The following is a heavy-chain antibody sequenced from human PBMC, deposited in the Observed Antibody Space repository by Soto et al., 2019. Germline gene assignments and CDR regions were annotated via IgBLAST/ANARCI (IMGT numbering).Heavy chain of an antibody. J-gene: IGHJ4*02. V-gene: IGHV3-21*01. CDR1: GFIFSSYS. CDR3: ARDPSYCPSPSCYFDY. D-gene: IGHD2-2*01. CDR2: VTSSSNYI. Sequence: EVQLVESGGGLVKSGGSLRLSCAASGFIFSSYSMNWVRQAPGKGLEWVSSVTSSSNYIYYADLLKGRFTISRDNAKNSLYLQMNSLRAEDTAVYYCARDPSYCPSPSCYFDYWGQGTLVTVSS.